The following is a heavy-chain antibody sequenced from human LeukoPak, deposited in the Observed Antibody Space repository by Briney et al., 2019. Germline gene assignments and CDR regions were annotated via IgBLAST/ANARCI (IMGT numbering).Heavy chain of an antibody. V-gene: IGHV3-11*01. Sequence: GGSPRLSCAASGFSFSDYYMNWIRQAPGKGLEWGSYSSSSGSSTYYADSVKGRFTISRDFAKNALYLQMNSLRAEDTAVYYCTTAPNTTPGSLGHWGQGALVTVSS. CDR3: TTAPNTTPGSLGH. D-gene: IGHD2/OR15-2a*01. CDR1: GFSFSDYY. CDR2: SSSSGSST. J-gene: IGHJ4*02.